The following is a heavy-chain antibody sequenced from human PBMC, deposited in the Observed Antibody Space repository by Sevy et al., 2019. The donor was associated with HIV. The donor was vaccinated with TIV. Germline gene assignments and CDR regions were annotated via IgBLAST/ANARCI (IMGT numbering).Heavy chain of an antibody. Sequence: GGSLRLSCAASGFTFSSYAMHWVRQAPGKGLEWVAVISYDGSNKYYADSVKGRLTISRDNSKNTLYLQMNSLRAEDTAVYYCARRVRGVITIDYWGQGTLVTVSS. J-gene: IGHJ4*02. CDR2: ISYDGSNK. D-gene: IGHD3-10*01. V-gene: IGHV3-30*04. CDR3: ARRVRGVITIDY. CDR1: GFTFSSYA.